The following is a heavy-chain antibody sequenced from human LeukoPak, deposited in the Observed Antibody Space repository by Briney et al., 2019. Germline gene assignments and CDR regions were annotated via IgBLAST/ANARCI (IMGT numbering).Heavy chain of an antibody. CDR1: GYTFTVYY. CDR3: ARRSGPTYYFDY. CDR2: INPNSGGT. Sequence: ASVSVSYKASGYTFTVYYMHWVRQAPGQGREGMGWINPNSGGTYYPQKFQGSVTMTRDTSISTAYMELSRLRSDDTAVYYCARRSGPTYYFDYWGQGTLVTVSS. D-gene: IGHD3-10*01. V-gene: IGHV1-2*02. J-gene: IGHJ4*02.